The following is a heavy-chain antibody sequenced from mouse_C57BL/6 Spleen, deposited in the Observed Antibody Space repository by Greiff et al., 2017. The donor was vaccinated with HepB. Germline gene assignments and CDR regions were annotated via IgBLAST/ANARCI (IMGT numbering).Heavy chain of an antibody. Sequence: VQLQQSGAELARPGASVKLSCKASGYTFTSYGISWVKQRTGQGLEWIGEIYPRSGNTYYNEKFKGKATLTADKSSSTAYMELRSLTSEDSAVYFCARGTTVVVPSFDYWGQGTTLTVSS. CDR3: ARGTTVVVPSFDY. CDR1: GYTFTSYG. D-gene: IGHD1-1*01. V-gene: IGHV1-81*01. CDR2: IYPRSGNT. J-gene: IGHJ2*01.